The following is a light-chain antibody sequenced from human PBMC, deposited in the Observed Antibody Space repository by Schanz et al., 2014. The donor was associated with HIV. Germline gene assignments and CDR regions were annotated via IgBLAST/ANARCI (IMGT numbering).Light chain of an antibody. CDR3: QQRSNWPLT. J-gene: IGKJ4*01. CDR1: QTVSSH. V-gene: IGKV3-11*01. Sequence: EIVLTQSPGTLSLSPGERATLSCRASQTVSSHFLAWYQQKPGQAPRLLIYNASNRATGIPARFSGSGSGTDFTLTISSLEPEDFAVYYCQQRSNWPLTFGGGTKVEFK. CDR2: NAS.